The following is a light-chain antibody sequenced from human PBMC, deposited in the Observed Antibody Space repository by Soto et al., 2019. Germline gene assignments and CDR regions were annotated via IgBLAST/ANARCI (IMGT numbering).Light chain of an antibody. CDR3: SSATSSSTYL. Sequence: QSALTQPASVSGSPGQSITISCTGTSSDVGAYNSVSWYQQHPDKAPKLIIFSVTSRTSGPSDRFSGSKSDNTASLTISGLRTEDEADYYCSSATSSSTYLFGTGTKLTVL. J-gene: IGLJ1*01. V-gene: IGLV2-14*03. CDR2: SVT. CDR1: SSDVGAYNS.